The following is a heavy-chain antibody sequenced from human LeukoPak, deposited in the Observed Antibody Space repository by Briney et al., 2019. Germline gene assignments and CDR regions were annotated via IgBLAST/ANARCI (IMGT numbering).Heavy chain of an antibody. CDR2: ISSSGTTT. J-gene: IGHJ4*02. D-gene: IGHD4-23*01. CDR1: GFTFSSYE. Sequence: PGGSLRLSCAASGFTFSSYEMNWVRQAPGKGLQWVSYISSSGTTTLYADSVKGRFTISRDNAKNSLYLQMNSLRAEDTAVYYCARFSVVTGCDYWGQGALVTVSS. CDR3: ARFSVVTGCDY. V-gene: IGHV3-48*03.